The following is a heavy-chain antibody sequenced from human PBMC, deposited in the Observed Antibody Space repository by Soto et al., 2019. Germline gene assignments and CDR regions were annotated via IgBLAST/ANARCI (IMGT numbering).Heavy chain of an antibody. CDR1: GGSISSYY. Sequence: SETLSLTCTVSGGSISSYYWSWIRQPPGKGLEWIGYIYYSGSTNYNPSLKSRVTISVDTSKNQFSLKLSSVTAADTAVYYCARDSGRDGYNPSYYYYGMDVWGHGTPVTGSS. D-gene: IGHD5-12*01. V-gene: IGHV4-59*01. J-gene: IGHJ6*02. CDR2: IYYSGST. CDR3: ARDSGRDGYNPSYYYYGMDV.